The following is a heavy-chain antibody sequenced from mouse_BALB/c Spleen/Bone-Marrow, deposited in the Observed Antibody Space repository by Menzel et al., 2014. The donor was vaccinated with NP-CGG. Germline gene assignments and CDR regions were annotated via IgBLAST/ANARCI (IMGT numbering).Heavy chain of an antibody. CDR1: GYTFTTYT. CDR3: AKRDIYYGYDGNAMDY. Sequence: VQLQQSGAEQARPGASVKMSCKASGYTFTTYTMHWVKQRPGQGLEWIGYINPSSGYTNYNQKFKDKATLTADKSSSTAYMQLSSLTSEDSAVYFCAKRDIYYGYDGNAMDYWGQGTSVTVSS. V-gene: IGHV1-4*01. J-gene: IGHJ4*01. D-gene: IGHD2-2*01. CDR2: INPSSGYT.